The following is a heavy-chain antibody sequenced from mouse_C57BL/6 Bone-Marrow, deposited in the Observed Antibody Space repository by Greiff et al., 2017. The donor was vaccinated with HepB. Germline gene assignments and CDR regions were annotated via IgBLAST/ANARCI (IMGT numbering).Heavy chain of an antibody. D-gene: IGHD1-1*01. V-gene: IGHV2-2*01. CDR3: ATYYYGSSYYFDY. CDR2: IWSGGST. J-gene: IGHJ2*01. Sequence: VHLVESGPGLVQPSQSLSITCTVSGFSLTSYGVHWVRQSPGKGLEWLGVIWSGGSTDYNAAFISRLSISKDNSKSQVFFKMNSLQADDTAIYYCATYYYGSSYYFDYWGQGTTLTVSS. CDR1: GFSLTSYG.